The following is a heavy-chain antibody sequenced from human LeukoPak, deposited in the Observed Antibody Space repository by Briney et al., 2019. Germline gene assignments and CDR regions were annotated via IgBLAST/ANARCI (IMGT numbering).Heavy chain of an antibody. CDR3: ARDLEGVNGSFYYYYYYMDV. Sequence: SETLSLTCTVSGGSISSSSYYWGWIRQPAGKGLEWIGRIYTSGSTNYNPSLKSRVTMSVDTSKNQFSLKLSSVTAADTAVFYCARDLEGVNGSFYYYYYYMDVWGKGTTVTVSS. CDR1: GGSISSSSYY. CDR2: IYTSGST. J-gene: IGHJ6*03. V-gene: IGHV4-61*02. D-gene: IGHD2-21*01.